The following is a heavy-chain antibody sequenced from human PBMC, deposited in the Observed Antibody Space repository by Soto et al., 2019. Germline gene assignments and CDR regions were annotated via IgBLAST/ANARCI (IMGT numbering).Heavy chain of an antibody. Sequence: QVQLQESGPGLVKPSETLSLTCTVSGGSVSSGRYYWSWIRQPPGKGLEWIGYIYYSGSTNYNPSLKSRVTISVDTSKHQFSLKLSSVTAADTAVDYRAGEPREQTTAFDYWGQGTLVTVSS. CDR2: IYYSGST. CDR1: GGSVSSGRYY. D-gene: IGHD4-4*01. J-gene: IGHJ4*02. V-gene: IGHV4-61*01. CDR3: AGEPREQTTAFDY.